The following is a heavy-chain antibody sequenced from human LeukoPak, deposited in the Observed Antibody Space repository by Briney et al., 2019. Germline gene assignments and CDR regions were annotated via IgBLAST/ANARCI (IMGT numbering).Heavy chain of an antibody. D-gene: IGHD3-22*01. V-gene: IGHV3-21*01. J-gene: IGHJ3*02. CDR3: ARGGNLPYYYDSSGPYRAAFDI. Sequence: GGSLRLSCAASGFTFSRYSVNWVRQAPGKGLEWVSSISSSSSYIYYADSVKGRFTISRDNAKNSLYLQMNSLRAEDTAVYYCARGGNLPYYYDSSGPYRAAFDIWGQGTMVTVSS. CDR1: GFTFSRYS. CDR2: ISSSSSYI.